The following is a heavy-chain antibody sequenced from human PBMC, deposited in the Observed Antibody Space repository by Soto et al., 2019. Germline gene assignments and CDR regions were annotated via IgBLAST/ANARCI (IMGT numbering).Heavy chain of an antibody. V-gene: IGHV3-66*01. CDR2: IYSGGST. Sequence: GGSLRLSCTASGFTVSSNYMSWVRQAPGKGLEWVSVIYSGGSTYYADSVKGRFTISRDNSKNTLYLQMNSLRAEDTAVYYCARDQRAYCSGGSCYPYYYYYMDVWGKGTTVTVSS. J-gene: IGHJ6*03. D-gene: IGHD2-15*01. CDR3: ARDQRAYCSGGSCYPYYYYYMDV. CDR1: GFTVSSNY.